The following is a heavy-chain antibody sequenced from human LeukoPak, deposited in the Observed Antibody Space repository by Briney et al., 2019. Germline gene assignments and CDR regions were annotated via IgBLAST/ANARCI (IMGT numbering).Heavy chain of an antibody. D-gene: IGHD4-17*01. CDR2: IYYSGST. CDR1: GGSISSHY. CDR3: AREGDGDYYFDY. Sequence: SETLSLTCTVSGGSISSHYWSWIRQPPGKGLEWIGYIYYSGSTNYNPSLKSRVTISVDTSKNQFSLKLSSVTAADTAVYYCAREGDGDYYFDYWGQGTLVTVSS. V-gene: IGHV4-59*11. J-gene: IGHJ4*02.